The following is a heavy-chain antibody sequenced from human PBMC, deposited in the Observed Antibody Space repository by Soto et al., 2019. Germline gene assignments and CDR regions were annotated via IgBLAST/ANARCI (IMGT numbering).Heavy chain of an antibody. J-gene: IGHJ4*02. Sequence: QVQLVQSGAEVKKPGSSVKVSCKPSGGSFSNYAISWVRQAPGQGLEWMGGIIPIFATANYAQKFQGRVTITADASTHTAYMELISLRSEDTAVYYCARDAFYYDGPTGVYYFDYWGQGTLVTVSS. V-gene: IGHV1-69*12. D-gene: IGHD3-22*01. CDR2: IIPIFATA. CDR3: ARDAFYYDGPTGVYYFDY. CDR1: GGSFSNYA.